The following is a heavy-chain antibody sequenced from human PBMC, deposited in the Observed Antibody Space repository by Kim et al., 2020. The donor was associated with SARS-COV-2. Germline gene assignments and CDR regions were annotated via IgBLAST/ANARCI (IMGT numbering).Heavy chain of an antibody. CDR1: GGPFGSYY. Sequence: SETLSLTCTVSGGPFGSYYWSWIRQPPGRRLEWVGFFYYGGAHHNSPSFRSRVPISNTAPKNQFSLTLNSVTVAATAVYFCSRSTWRLDWVFGFRGRRTL. J-gene: IGHJ2*01. D-gene: IGHD6-19*01. CDR2: FYYGGAH. CDR3: SRSTWRLDWVFGF. V-gene: IGHV4-59*01.